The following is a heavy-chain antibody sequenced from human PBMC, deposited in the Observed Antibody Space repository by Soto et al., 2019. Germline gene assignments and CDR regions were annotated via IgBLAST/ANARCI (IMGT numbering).Heavy chain of an antibody. CDR3: AKDQGSSWYEIDY. CDR1: GFTFSNYA. J-gene: IGHJ4*02. Sequence: EVQLLESGGGLVQPGGSLRLSCAASGFTFSNYAVTWIRQAPGKGREWVSTIMGSGCSTYYAASVQGRFTISRDNSKNTGYLQRNSLRAEDTAVYYCAKDQGSSWYEIDYWGQGTLVTVSS. D-gene: IGHD6-13*01. CDR2: IMGSGCST. V-gene: IGHV3-23*01.